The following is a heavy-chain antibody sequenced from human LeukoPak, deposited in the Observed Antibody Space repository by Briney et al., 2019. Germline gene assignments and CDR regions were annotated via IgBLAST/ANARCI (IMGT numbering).Heavy chain of an antibody. Sequence: GGSLRLSCAASGFTFSSHGMHWVRQAPGKELEYVSAISSNGGSTYYADSVKGRFTISRYNSKNTLYLQMSSLRAEDTAVYYCVKGVTMIVVVIHYFDYWGQGTLVTVSS. V-gene: IGHV3-64D*06. CDR2: ISSNGGST. CDR3: VKGVTMIVVVIHYFDY. D-gene: IGHD3-22*01. J-gene: IGHJ4*02. CDR1: GFTFSSHG.